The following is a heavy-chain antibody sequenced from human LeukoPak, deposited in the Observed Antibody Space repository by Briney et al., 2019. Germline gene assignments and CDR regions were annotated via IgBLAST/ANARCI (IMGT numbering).Heavy chain of an antibody. V-gene: IGHV5-51*01. CDR3: ARRYYDILTGYYIDY. D-gene: IGHD3-9*01. CDR1: GYSFTSYW. CDR2: IYPGDSDT. J-gene: IGHJ4*02. Sequence: GESLKISCKGSGYSFTSYWIGWVRQMPGKGLEWMGIIYPGDSDTRYSPSFQGQVTISADESISTAYLQWSSLKASDTAMYYCARRYYDILTGYYIDYWGQGTLVTVSS.